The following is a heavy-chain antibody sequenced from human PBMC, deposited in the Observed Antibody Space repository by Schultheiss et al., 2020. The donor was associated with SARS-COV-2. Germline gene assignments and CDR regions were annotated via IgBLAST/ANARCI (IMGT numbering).Heavy chain of an antibody. CDR1: GYSFTSYW. V-gene: IGHV5-51*01. J-gene: IGHJ4*02. CDR2: IYPGDSDT. CDR3: ARLYSWTFWYSDS. Sequence: GGSLRLSCKGSGYSFTSYWIGWVRQMPGKGLGWMGIIYPGDSDTRYSPSFEGQVTISADKSITTAYLQWSSLKASDTAMYFCARLYSWTFWYSDSWGQGTLVTVSS. D-gene: IGHD1-26*01.